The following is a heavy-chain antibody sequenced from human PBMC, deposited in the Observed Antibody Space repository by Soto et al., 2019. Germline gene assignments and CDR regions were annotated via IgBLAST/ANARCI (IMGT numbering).Heavy chain of an antibody. Sequence: PGARLKVCCEGSGYRLTRYERSWVGQVRGEGLGGMGRIDPSDSYTNYSPSFQGHVTISADKSISTAYLQWSSLKASDTAMYYCATHVDTALAYYSYGMDVWGQGTTVTGSS. CDR2: IDPSDSYT. D-gene: IGHD5-18*01. CDR3: ATHVDTALAYYSYGMDV. CDR1: GYRLTRYE. J-gene: IGHJ6*02. V-gene: IGHV5-10-1*01.